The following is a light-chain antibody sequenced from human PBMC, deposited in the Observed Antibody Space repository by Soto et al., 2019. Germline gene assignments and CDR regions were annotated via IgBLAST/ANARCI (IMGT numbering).Light chain of an antibody. CDR3: QQYDSSPYT. CDR1: RSITSRH. V-gene: IGKV3-20*01. Sequence: DIVLTQSPGTLSVSPGERATLSCRASRSITSRHLAWYQQKPGQAPRLLIFAASGRPAAIPDRFSGSGSGTDFTLTISRLEPEDFAMYYCQQYDSSPYTLGRGTRLEIK. J-gene: IGKJ2*01. CDR2: AAS.